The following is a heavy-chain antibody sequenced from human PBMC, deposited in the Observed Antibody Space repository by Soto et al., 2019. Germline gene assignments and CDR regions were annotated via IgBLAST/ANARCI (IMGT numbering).Heavy chain of an antibody. V-gene: IGHV1-69*12. CDR2: VIPMFCTA. CDR1: GGSFSSYA. D-gene: IGHD6-13*01. J-gene: IGHJ5*02. Sequence: QVQLVQSGAEVTKPGSSVTVSCKASGGSFSSYAISWVRQAPGQGLEWMGGVIPMFCTANYALKFLGRDTITADEPTTTAYMELRRLRSEDTAVYYGARDDGEGVAAAGTGGYWLDHWGQGSLVTVSS. CDR3: ARDDGEGVAAAGTGGYWLDH.